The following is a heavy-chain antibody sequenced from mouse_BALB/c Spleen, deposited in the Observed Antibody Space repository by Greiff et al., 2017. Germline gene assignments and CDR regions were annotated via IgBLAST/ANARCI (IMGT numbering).Heavy chain of an antibody. CDR3: ARDYYGSSYNAMDY. Sequence: DVQLQESGGDLVKPGGSLKLSCAASGFTFSSYGMSWVRQTPDKRLEWVATISSGGSYTYYPDSVKGRFTISRDNAKNTLYLQMSSLKSEDTAMYYCARDYYGSSYNAMDYWGQGTSVTVSS. V-gene: IGHV5-6*01. D-gene: IGHD1-1*01. CDR1: GFTFSSYG. J-gene: IGHJ4*01. CDR2: ISSGGSYT.